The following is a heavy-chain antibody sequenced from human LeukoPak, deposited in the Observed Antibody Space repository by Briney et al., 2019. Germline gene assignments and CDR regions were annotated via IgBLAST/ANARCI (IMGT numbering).Heavy chain of an antibody. CDR2: IIPILGIA. J-gene: IGHJ4*02. CDR3: ARYTIFGAAPFDY. Sequence: ASVKVSCKASGGTFSSYAISWVRQAPGQGLEWMGRIIPILGIANYAQKFQGRVTITADKSTSTAYMELSSLRSEDTAVYYCARYTIFGAAPFDYWGQGTLVTVSS. D-gene: IGHD3-3*01. CDR1: GGTFSSYA. V-gene: IGHV1-69*04.